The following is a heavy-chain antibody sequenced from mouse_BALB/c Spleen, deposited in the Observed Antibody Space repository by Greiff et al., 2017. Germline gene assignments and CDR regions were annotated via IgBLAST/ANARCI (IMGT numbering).Heavy chain of an antibody. V-gene: IGHV1S22*01. Sequence: LQQPGSELVRPGASVKLSCKASGYTFTSYWMHWVKQRHGQGLEWIGNIYPGSGSTNYDEKFKSKGTLTVDTSSSTAYMHLSSLTSEDSAVYYCTRETRGYAMDYWGQGTSVTVSS. J-gene: IGHJ4*01. D-gene: IGHD3-3*01. CDR1: GYTFTSYW. CDR3: TRETRGYAMDY. CDR2: IYPGSGST.